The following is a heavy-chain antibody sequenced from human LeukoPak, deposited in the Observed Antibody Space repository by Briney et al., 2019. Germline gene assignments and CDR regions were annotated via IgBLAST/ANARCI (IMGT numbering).Heavy chain of an antibody. CDR3: ARLGITIFGVVRLGNRAFDI. CDR1: GYSISSGYY. D-gene: IGHD3-3*01. CDR2: IYHSGST. J-gene: IGHJ3*02. Sequence: PSETLSLTCAVSGYSISSGYYWGWIRQPPGKGVEWIGSIYHSGSTYYNPSLKSRVTISVDTSKDQFSLKLSSVTAADTAVCYGARLGITIFGVVRLGNRAFDIRGQGTIVTVSS. V-gene: IGHV4-38-2*01.